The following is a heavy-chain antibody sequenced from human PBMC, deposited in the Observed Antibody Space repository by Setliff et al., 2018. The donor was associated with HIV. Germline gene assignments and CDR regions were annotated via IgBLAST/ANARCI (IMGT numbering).Heavy chain of an antibody. V-gene: IGHV1-18*01. CDR3: SRDLGYCTSTSCYGVFDY. J-gene: IGHJ4*02. D-gene: IGHD2-2*01. CDR2: ISAYNDNT. Sequence: GASVKVSCKASGYTFSTYGISWVRQAPGQGLEWMGWISAYNDNTNYAQKVQGRVTMTTDTSTSTAYMVLRSLRSDDTAVYYCSRDLGYCTSTSCYGVFDYWGRGTLVTVSS. CDR1: GYTFSTYG.